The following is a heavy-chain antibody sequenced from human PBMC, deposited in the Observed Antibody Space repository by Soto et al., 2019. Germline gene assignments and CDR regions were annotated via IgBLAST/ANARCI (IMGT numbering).Heavy chain of an antibody. V-gene: IGHV3-30-3*01. CDR1: GFSFSSYA. CDR2: ISYDGSNK. CDR3: ACDSSSSGS. Sequence: PGGSLRLSCAASGFSFSSYAMHWVRQAPGKGLEWVAVISYDGSNKYYADSVKGRFTISRDNSKNTLYLQMNSLRAEDTAVYYCACDSSSSGSWGQGTLVTVSS. J-gene: IGHJ4*02. D-gene: IGHD6-6*01.